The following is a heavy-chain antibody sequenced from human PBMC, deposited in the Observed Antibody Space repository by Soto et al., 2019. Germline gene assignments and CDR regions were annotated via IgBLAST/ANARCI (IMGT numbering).Heavy chain of an antibody. CDR1: GFTFSSYA. CDR3: ARDGPPRELLEDGGYYGMDV. V-gene: IGHV3-30-3*01. D-gene: IGHD3-10*01. J-gene: IGHJ6*02. CDR2: ISYDGSNK. Sequence: GGSLRLSCAASGFTFSSYAMHWVRQAPGKGLEWVAVISYDGSNKYYADSVKGRFTISRDNSKNTLYLQMNSLRAEDTAVYYCARDGPPRELLEDGGYYGMDVWGQGTTVTVSS.